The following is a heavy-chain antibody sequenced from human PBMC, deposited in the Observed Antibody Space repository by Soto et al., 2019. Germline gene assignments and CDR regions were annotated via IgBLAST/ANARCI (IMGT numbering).Heavy chain of an antibody. CDR1: GGSISSYY. Sequence: QVQLQESGPGLVKPSETLSLTCTVSGGSISSYYWSWIRQPPGKGLEWIGYIYYSGSTNYNPSLKSRVTISVDTSKNQFSLKLSSVTAADTAVYYCARLVPAAPYDMDVWGQGTTVTVSS. CDR3: ARLVPAAPYDMDV. V-gene: IGHV4-59*01. J-gene: IGHJ6*02. CDR2: IYYSGST. D-gene: IGHD2-2*01.